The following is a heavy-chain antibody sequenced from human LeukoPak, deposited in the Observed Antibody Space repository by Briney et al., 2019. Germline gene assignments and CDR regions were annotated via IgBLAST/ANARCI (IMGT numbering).Heavy chain of an antibody. V-gene: IGHV1-69*05. CDR2: IIPIFGTA. Sequence: GASVKVSCKASGGTFSSYAISWVRQAPGQGLEWMGGIIPIFGTANYAQKFQGRVTITTDESTSTAYMELSSLRSEDTAVYYCARGGEVGATHEQGYYYYYMDVWGKGTTVTVPS. J-gene: IGHJ6*03. D-gene: IGHD1-26*01. CDR1: GGTFSSYA. CDR3: ARGGEVGATHEQGYYYYYMDV.